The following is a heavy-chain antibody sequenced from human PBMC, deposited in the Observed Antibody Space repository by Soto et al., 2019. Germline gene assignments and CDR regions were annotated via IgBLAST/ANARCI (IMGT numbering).Heavy chain of an antibody. D-gene: IGHD1-26*01. J-gene: IGHJ6*02. CDR2: IIPIFGTA. Sequence: SVKVSCKASGGTYSSYAISWVRQAPGQGLEWMGGIIPIFGTANYAQKFQGRVTITADESTSTAYMELSSLRSEDTAVYYCASRARWEDYYYYGMDVWCQGTTVTVSS. V-gene: IGHV1-69*13. CDR3: ASRARWEDYYYYGMDV. CDR1: GGTYSSYA.